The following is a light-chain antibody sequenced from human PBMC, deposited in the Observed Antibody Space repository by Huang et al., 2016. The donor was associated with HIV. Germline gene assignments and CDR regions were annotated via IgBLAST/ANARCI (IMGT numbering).Light chain of an antibody. V-gene: IGKV3-15*01. CDR3: QQYNNWPPLT. CDR1: QSVDSD. Sequence: EVVMTQSPATLSVSPGERVTLSCRASQSVDSDLAWYQQKPGQAPRLLIYGASIRATGIAVRFSGSGSETDFTLSISSLQSEDFAVYYCQQYNNWPPLTFGGGTKLEIK. J-gene: IGKJ4*01. CDR2: GAS.